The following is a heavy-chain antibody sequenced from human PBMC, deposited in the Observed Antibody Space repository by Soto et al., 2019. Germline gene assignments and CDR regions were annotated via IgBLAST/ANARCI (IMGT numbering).Heavy chain of an antibody. Sequence: VSVKVSCKASGYTFTIYYMHWVRQAPGQGLEWMGIINPSGGSTSYAQKYQGRVTMTRDTSTSTVYMELSSLRSEDTALYYCASGYYGSGTDYNGMDVWGQGTTVTVSS. J-gene: IGHJ6*02. D-gene: IGHD3-10*01. CDR1: GYTFTIYY. V-gene: IGHV1-46*01. CDR3: ASGYYGSGTDYNGMDV. CDR2: INPSGGST.